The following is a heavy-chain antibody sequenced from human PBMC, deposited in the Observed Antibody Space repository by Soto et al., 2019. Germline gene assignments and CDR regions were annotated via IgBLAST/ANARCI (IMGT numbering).Heavy chain of an antibody. V-gene: IGHV4-39*01. Sequence: SETLSLTCSVSGGSISRSSYYWVWIRQPPGKGLEWIGSIYYSGSTYYNPSLKSRVTISVDTSKNQFSLKLSSVTAADTAVYYCARPSSGSDYYYYGMDVWGQGTTVTVSS. D-gene: IGHD6-19*01. CDR2: IYYSGST. CDR3: ARPSSGSDYYYYGMDV. J-gene: IGHJ6*02. CDR1: GGSISRSSYY.